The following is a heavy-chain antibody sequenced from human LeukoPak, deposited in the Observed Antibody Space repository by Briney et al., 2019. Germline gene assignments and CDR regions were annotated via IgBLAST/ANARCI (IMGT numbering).Heavy chain of an antibody. Sequence: GSLRLSCAASGFTFSSYAMSWVRQAPGKGLEWIGEINHSGSTNYNPSLKSRVTISVDTSKNQFSLKLSSVTAADTAVYYCARGPPRFLEWLLFGGRAFDIWGQGTMVTVSS. CDR3: ARGPPRFLEWLLFGGRAFDI. D-gene: IGHD3-3*01. J-gene: IGHJ3*02. CDR2: INHSGST. CDR1: GFTFSSYA. V-gene: IGHV4-34*01.